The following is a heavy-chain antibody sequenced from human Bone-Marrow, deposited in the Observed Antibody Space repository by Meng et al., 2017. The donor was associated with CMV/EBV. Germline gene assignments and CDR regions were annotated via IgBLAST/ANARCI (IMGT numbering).Heavy chain of an antibody. V-gene: IGHV4-59*01. CDR1: GGSINSYY. D-gene: IGHD2-2*01. J-gene: IGHJ2*01. CDR3: ARYCSSTSCPRRYFDL. CDR2: IYYSGST. Sequence: SETLSLTCTVSGGSINSYYWSWNRQPPGKGLEWIGYIYYSGSTNYNPSLKSRVTISVDTSKNQFSLKLNSVTAADTAIYYCARYCSSTSCPRRYFDLWGRGTLVTVSS.